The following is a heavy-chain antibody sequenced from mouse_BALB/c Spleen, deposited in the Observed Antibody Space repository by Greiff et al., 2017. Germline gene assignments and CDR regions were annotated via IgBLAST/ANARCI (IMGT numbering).Heavy chain of an antibody. J-gene: IGHJ3*01. CDR2: ISSGGSYT. V-gene: IGHV5-9-4*01. CDR3: ARKGTSTGY. Sequence: EVKVEESGGGLVKPGGSLKLSCAASGFTFSSYAMSWVRQSPEKRLEWVAEISSGGSYTYYPDTVTGRFTISSDNAKNTLYLEMSSLRSEDTAMYYCARKGTSTGYWGQGTLVTVSA. D-gene: IGHD1-1*01. CDR1: GFTFSSYA.